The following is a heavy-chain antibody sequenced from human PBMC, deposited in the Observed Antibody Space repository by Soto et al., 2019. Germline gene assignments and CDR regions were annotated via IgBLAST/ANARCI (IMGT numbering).Heavy chain of an antibody. CDR1: GYTFTSYA. CDR3: ARLSGGFGELKFDY. V-gene: IGHV1-3*01. Sequence: QVPLVQSGAEVKKPGASVKVSCKASGYTFTSYAMHWVRQAPGQRLEWMGWINAGNGNTKYSQKFQGRVTITRDTSASTAYMELSSLRSEDTAVYYCARLSGGFGELKFDYWGQGTLVTVSS. D-gene: IGHD3-10*01. J-gene: IGHJ4*02. CDR2: INAGNGNT.